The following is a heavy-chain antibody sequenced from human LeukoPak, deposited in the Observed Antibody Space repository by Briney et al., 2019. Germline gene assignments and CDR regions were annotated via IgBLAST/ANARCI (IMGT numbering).Heavy chain of an antibody. CDR3: ARGGWWKFDY. Sequence: ASETLSLTCAVSGGSIKSNNWWSWVRQPTGKGLEWIGEIYHSGSTNYNPSLESRVTVSVDKSKNQFSLDLSSVTAADTAVYCCARGGWWKFDYWGQGTLVTVSS. CDR1: GGSIKSNNW. J-gene: IGHJ4*02. CDR2: IYHSGST. D-gene: IGHD2-15*01. V-gene: IGHV4-4*01.